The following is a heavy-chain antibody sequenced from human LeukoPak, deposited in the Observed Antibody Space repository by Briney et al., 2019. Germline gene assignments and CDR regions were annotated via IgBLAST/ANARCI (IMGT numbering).Heavy chain of an antibody. Sequence: ASVKVSCKVSGYTLTELPMHWVRQAPGKGLEWMGGFDPEDGEKIYSQKFQGRITMTEDTSTATVYMELTSLRSEDTAVYYCATDKGAAASTFRDFYYMDVWGKGTTVIVS. D-gene: IGHD6-13*01. CDR3: ATDKGAAASTFRDFYYMDV. V-gene: IGHV1-24*01. CDR1: GYTLTELP. J-gene: IGHJ6*03. CDR2: FDPEDGEK.